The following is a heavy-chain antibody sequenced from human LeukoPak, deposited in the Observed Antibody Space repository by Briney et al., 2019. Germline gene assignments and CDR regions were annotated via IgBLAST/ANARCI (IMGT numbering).Heavy chain of an antibody. J-gene: IGHJ4*02. V-gene: IGHV3-64*01. CDR3: AKTNSSSWYDGNYFDY. CDR1: GFTFSSYA. Sequence: GGSLRLSCAASGFTFSSYAMHWVRQAPGKGLEYVSAISSNGGSTYYANSVKGRFTISRDNSKNTLYLQMGSLRAEDMAVYYCAKTNSSSWYDGNYFDYWGQGTLVTVSS. D-gene: IGHD6-13*01. CDR2: ISSNGGST.